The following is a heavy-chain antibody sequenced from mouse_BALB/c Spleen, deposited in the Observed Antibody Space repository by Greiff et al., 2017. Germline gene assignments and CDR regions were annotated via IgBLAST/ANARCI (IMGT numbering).Heavy chain of an antibody. CDR3: ARSRAYYRSYFDY. V-gene: IGHV1-7*01. D-gene: IGHD2-14*01. Sequence: VQLQQSGAELAKPGASVKMSCKASGYTFTSYWMHWVKQRPGQGLEWIGYINPSTGYTEYNQKFKDKATLTADKSSSTAYMQLSSLTSEDSAVYYCARSRAYYRSYFDYWGQGTTLTGSS. CDR1: GYTFTSYW. CDR2: INPSTGYT. J-gene: IGHJ2*01.